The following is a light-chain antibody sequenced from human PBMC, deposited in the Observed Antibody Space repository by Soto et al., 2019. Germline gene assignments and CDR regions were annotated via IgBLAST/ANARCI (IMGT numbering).Light chain of an antibody. CDR2: DVS. V-gene: IGLV2-11*01. CDR3: CSYAGTYTSAV. Sequence: QSALTQPRSVSGSPGQSVTISCTGTSSDIGGYNYLSWYQQHPGRAPNLIIYDVSKRPSGVPDRFSGSKSGNSASLTISGLQAEEEADYYCCSYAGTYTSAVFGTGTKLTVL. J-gene: IGLJ1*01. CDR1: SSDIGGYNY.